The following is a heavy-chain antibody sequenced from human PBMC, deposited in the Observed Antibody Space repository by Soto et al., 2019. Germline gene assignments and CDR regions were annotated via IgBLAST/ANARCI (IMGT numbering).Heavy chain of an antibody. D-gene: IGHD2-21*02. J-gene: IGHJ5*02. Sequence: SETLSLTCGVSGGTVASSHWWSWVRQSPGRGLEWIGNVYHTGDPHFNPSLQSRVTFSVDKSNNQFSLRLTSVTAADTAVYFCAREIVTAGGNNYFDPWGPGTLVTVSS. CDR2: VYHTGDP. CDR3: AREIVTAGGNNYFDP. V-gene: IGHV4-4*02. CDR1: GGTVASSHW.